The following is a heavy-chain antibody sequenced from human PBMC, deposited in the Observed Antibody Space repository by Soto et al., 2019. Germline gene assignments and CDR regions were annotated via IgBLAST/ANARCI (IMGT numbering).Heavy chain of an antibody. Sequence: QLQLQESGSGLVKPSQTLSLTCAVSGGSISSGGYSWSWIRQPPGKGLEWIGYIYHSGSTYYNPSLKSRVTISVDRSKNQFSLKLSSVTAADTAVYYCARVRYSGYDSPYYYGMDVWGQGTTVTVSS. J-gene: IGHJ6*02. V-gene: IGHV4-30-2*01. CDR3: ARVRYSGYDSPYYYGMDV. CDR2: IYHSGST. D-gene: IGHD5-12*01. CDR1: GGSISSGGYS.